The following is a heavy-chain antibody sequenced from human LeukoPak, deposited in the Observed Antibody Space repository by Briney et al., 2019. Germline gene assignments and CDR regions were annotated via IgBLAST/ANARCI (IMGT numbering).Heavy chain of an antibody. J-gene: IGHJ4*02. D-gene: IGHD1-26*01. CDR3: ASGSYQYDC. CDR2: IIPIFGTA. CDR1: GGTFNNYG. Sequence: GGSVKVSFKGSGGTFNNYGISWGGQGPGKRGEWMGGIIPIFGTANYAQKFQGRVTITTDESTSTAYMELSSLRSEDTAVYYCASGSYQYDCWGQGTLVTVSS. V-gene: IGHV1-69*05.